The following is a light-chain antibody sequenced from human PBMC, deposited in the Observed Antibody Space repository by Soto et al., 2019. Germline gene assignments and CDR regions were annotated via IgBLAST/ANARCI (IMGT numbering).Light chain of an antibody. CDR2: AAF. CDR1: QSISSY. Sequence: IQMTQPPSSLSASVGDRVTITCRASQSISSYLNWYQQKPGKAPKLLIYAAFSLQSGVPSRFSCSGSGRDFTLTISSLQPEEFATYYWQQSYSTPLTFGGRAKVEIK. V-gene: IGKV1-39*01. CDR3: QQSYSTPLT. J-gene: IGKJ4*01.